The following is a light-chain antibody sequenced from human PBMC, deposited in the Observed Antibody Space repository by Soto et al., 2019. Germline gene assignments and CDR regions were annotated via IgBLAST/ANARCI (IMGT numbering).Light chain of an antibody. CDR3: RQGTHSPCT. J-gene: IGKJ1*01. Sequence: DIVMTQSPLSLPVTLGQPASISCRSSYSLLYSNGDTYLNWFQQRPRQSPRRLIYFVSNRDSGVQDRLSGIGSSTNFTLENISVEAHNVRVYYCRQGTHSPCTFGQEINVHIK. CDR1: YSLLYSNGDTY. V-gene: IGKV2-30*01. CDR2: FVS.